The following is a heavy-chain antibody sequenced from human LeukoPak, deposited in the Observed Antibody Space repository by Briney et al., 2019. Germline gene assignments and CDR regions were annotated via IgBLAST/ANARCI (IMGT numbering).Heavy chain of an antibody. Sequence: PSETLSLTCTVSGGSIRSSYYYWGWIRQPPGKGLEWIGSIYDSGSTYYNPSLKSRVTISVDTSKNQFSLKLSSVTAADTAVYYCARALHGGVFDYWGQGTLVTVSS. CDR3: ARALHGGVFDY. V-gene: IGHV4-39*01. CDR2: IYDSGST. CDR1: GGSIRSSYYY. D-gene: IGHD3-10*01. J-gene: IGHJ4*02.